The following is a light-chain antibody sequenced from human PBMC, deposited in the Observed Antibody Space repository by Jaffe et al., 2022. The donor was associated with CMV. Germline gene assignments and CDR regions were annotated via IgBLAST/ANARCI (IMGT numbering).Light chain of an antibody. CDR2: GAS. CDR3: QQYNNWPET. CDR1: QSVSSK. V-gene: IGKV3-15*01. Sequence: EILMTQSPATLSVSPGERATLSCRASQSVSSKLAWYQQKPGQAPRLLIYGASTRATGIPARFSGSGSGTEFTLTISSLQSEDFAIYHCQQYNNWPETFGQGTKLEIK. J-gene: IGKJ2*01.